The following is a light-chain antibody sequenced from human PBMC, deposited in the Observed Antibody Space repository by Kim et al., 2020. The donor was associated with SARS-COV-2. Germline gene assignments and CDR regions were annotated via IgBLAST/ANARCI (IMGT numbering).Light chain of an antibody. CDR2: DVN. CDR1: SSNIGSYNY. J-gene: IGLJ3*02. V-gene: IGLV2-14*03. CDR3: SSFTTRSTLV. Sequence: QSALTQPASVSGSPGQSISISCTGTSSNIGSYNYVSWHQQHPGKAPKLMIYDVNKRPSGISSRFSGSKSGSTAFLTISGLQAEDEADYYCSSFTTRSTLVFGGGAK.